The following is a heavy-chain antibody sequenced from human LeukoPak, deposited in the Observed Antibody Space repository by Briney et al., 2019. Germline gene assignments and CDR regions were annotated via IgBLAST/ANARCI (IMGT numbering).Heavy chain of an antibody. CDR2: INPSGGST. D-gene: IGHD6-19*01. Sequence: ASVKVSCKASGGTFSNYAITWVRQAPGQGLEWMGIINPSGGSTSYAQKFQGRVTMTRDTSTSTVYMELSSLRSEDTAVYYCARALDSSGFDYWGQGTLVTVSS. CDR3: ARALDSSGFDY. V-gene: IGHV1-46*01. CDR1: GGTFSNYA. J-gene: IGHJ4*02.